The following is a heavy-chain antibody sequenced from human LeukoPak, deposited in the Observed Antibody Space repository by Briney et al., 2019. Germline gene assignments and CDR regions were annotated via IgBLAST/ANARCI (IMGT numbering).Heavy chain of an antibody. CDR3: ARYSYSYGYYFDY. V-gene: IGHV1-8*02. CDR2: MNPNSGNT. Sequence: ASVKVSCKASGYTFTSYGINWVRQATGQGLEWMGWMNPNSGNTGYAQKFQGRVTMTRNTSISTAYMELSSLRSEDTAVYYCARYSYSYGYYFDYWGQGTLVAVSS. D-gene: IGHD5-18*01. CDR1: GYTFTSYG. J-gene: IGHJ4*02.